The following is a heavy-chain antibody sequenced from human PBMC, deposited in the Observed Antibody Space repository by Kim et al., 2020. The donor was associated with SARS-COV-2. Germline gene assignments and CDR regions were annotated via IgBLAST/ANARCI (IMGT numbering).Heavy chain of an antibody. CDR2: IYYSGST. CDR1: GGSISSYY. Sequence: SETLSLTCTVSGGSISSYYWSWIRQPPGKGLEWIGYIYYSGSTNYNPSLKSRVTISVDTSKNQFSLKLSSVPAADTAVYYCARDSGGVGNSYCGGDCYWGSFDPWGQGTLVTVSS. D-gene: IGHD2-21*02. J-gene: IGHJ5*02. CDR3: ARDSGGVGNSYCGGDCYWGSFDP. V-gene: IGHV4-59*01.